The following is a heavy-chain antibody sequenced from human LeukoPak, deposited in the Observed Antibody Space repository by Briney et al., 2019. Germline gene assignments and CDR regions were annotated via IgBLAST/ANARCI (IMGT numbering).Heavy chain of an antibody. CDR3: ARHLRLWQNWFDP. J-gene: IGHJ5*02. CDR2: IYPGDSDT. D-gene: IGHD5-18*01. V-gene: IGHV5-51*01. CDR1: GYSFTNYW. Sequence: GESLKISCQGSGYSFTNYWIGWVRQMPGKGPEWMGIIYPGDSDTRYGPSFQGQVTISADKSISTAYLQWSSLKASDTAMYYCARHLRLWQNWFDPWGQGTLVTVSS.